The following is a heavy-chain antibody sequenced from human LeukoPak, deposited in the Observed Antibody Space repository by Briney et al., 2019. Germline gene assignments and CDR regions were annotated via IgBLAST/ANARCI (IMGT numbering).Heavy chain of an antibody. Sequence: PGGSLRLSCAASGFTFSSYAMSWVRQAPGKGLEWVSAISGSGGSTYYADSVKGRFTISRDNSKNTLYLQMNSLRAEDTAVYYCAKDQQQYGSGSPIDYWGQGTLVTVSS. CDR3: AKDQQQYGSGSPIDY. CDR1: GFTFSSYA. CDR2: ISGSGGST. J-gene: IGHJ4*02. D-gene: IGHD3-10*01. V-gene: IGHV3-23*01.